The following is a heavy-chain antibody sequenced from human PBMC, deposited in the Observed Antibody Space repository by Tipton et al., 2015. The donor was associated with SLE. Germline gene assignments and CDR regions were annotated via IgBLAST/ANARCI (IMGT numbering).Heavy chain of an antibody. CDR2: ISHDGSNK. J-gene: IGHJ6*02. V-gene: IGHV3-30*04. CDR1: GFTFSTYA. CDR3: ARVKPGMDV. Sequence: SLRLSCAASGFTFSTYAMHWVRQAPGKGLEWVAVISHDGSNKYYADSVKGRFTISRDNSKNTLYLQMNSLRAADTAVYYCARVKPGMDVRGHRAPVPVSS.